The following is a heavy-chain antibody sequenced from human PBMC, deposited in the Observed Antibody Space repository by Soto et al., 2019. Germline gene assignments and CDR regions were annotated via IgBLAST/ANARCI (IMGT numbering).Heavy chain of an antibody. V-gene: IGHV4-59*01. CDR2: IYYSGST. CDR3: ARGQYCTNGVCWPGPVRY. Sequence: SETLSLTCTVSGGSISSYYWSWIRQPPGKGLEWIGYIYYSGSTNYNPSLKSRVTISVDTSKNQFSLKLSSVTAADTAVYYCARGQYCTNGVCWPGPVRYWGQGTLVTVSS. CDR1: GGSISSYY. D-gene: IGHD2-8*01. J-gene: IGHJ4*02.